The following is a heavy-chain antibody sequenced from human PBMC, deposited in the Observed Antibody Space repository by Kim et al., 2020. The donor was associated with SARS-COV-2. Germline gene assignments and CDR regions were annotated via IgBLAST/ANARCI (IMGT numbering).Heavy chain of an antibody. CDR3: ARDDDSSGYYQVPFDY. Sequence: GGSLRLSCAASGFTFSSYGMHWVRQAPGKGLEWVAVISYDGSNKYYADSVKGRFTISRDNSKNTLYLQMNSLRAEDTAVYYCARDDDSSGYYQVPFDYWGQGTLVTVSS. CDR2: ISYDGSNK. D-gene: IGHD3-22*01. CDR1: GFTFSSYG. J-gene: IGHJ4*02. V-gene: IGHV3-33*05.